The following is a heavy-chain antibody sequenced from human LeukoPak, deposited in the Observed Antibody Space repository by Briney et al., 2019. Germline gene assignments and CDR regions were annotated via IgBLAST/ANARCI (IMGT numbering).Heavy chain of an antibody. D-gene: IGHD1-1*01. CDR2: INHSGST. J-gene: IGHJ5*02. CDR1: GVSFSGYY. CDR3: ARGTERASWFDP. V-gene: IGHV4-34*01. Sequence: SETLSLTCAVYGVSFSGYYWSWIRQPPGKGLEWIGEINHSGSTYYSPSLKSRVTISVDRSKNQFSLKLSSVTAADTAVYYCARGTERASWFDPWGQGTLVTVSS.